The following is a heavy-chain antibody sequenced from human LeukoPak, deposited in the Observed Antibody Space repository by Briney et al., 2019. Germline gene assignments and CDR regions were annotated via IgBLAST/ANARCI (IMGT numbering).Heavy chain of an antibody. V-gene: IGHV4-59*01. CDR1: GGSISSYY. Sequence: SETLSLTCTVSGGSISSYYWSWIRQPPGKGLEWIGYIYTSGSTNYNPSLKSRVTISVDTSKNQFSLKLSSVTAADTAVYYCARLRITMVRGVTNWFDPWGQGTLVTVSS. CDR2: IYTSGST. CDR3: ARLRITMVRGVTNWFDP. D-gene: IGHD3-10*01. J-gene: IGHJ5*02.